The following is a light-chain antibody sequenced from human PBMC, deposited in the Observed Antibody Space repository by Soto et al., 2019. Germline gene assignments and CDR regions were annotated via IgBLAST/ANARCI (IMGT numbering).Light chain of an antibody. Sequence: EIVLTQSPGTLSLSPGARATLSCRASQSVSSSYFGWYQQKPGQAPRLRIYGASSRATGIPDRFSGSGSGTDFTLTISRLEPEDFAVYYFQQYGSPPYAFGHVNKLEIK. CDR2: GAS. J-gene: IGKJ2*01. V-gene: IGKV3-20*01. CDR1: QSVSSSY. CDR3: QQYGSPPYA.